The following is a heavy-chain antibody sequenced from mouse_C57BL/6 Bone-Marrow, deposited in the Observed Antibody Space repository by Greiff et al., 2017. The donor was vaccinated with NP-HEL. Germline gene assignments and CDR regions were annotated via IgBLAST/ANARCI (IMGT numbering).Heavy chain of an antibody. CDR3: VRHDYYGSSYVWFAY. V-gene: IGHV10-1*01. J-gene: IGHJ3*01. Sequence: GGGLVQPKGSLKLSCAASGFSFNTYAMNWVRQAPGKGLEWVARIRSKSNNYATYYADSVKDRFTISRDDSESMLYLQMNNLKTEDTAMYYCVRHDYYGSSYVWFAYWGQGTLVTVSA. D-gene: IGHD1-1*01. CDR1: GFSFNTYA. CDR2: IRSKSNNYAT.